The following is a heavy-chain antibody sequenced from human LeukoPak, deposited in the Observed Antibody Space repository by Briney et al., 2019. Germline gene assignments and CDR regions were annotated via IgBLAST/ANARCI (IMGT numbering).Heavy chain of an antibody. V-gene: IGHV3-9*01. CDR1: GFTFDDYA. Sequence: GGSPRLSCAASGFTFDDYAMHWVRQAPGKGLEWVSGISWNSGSIGYADSVKGRFTISRDNAKNSLYLQMNSLRAEDTALYYCAKSAFDIWGQGTMVTVSS. CDR2: ISWNSGSI. J-gene: IGHJ3*02. CDR3: AKSAFDI.